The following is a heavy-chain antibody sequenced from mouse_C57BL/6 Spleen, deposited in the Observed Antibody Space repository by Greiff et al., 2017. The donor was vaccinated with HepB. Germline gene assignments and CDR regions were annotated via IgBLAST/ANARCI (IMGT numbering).Heavy chain of an antibody. CDR2: IRSKSNNYAT. CDR3: ERQGVGAPTYLYDMDH. CDR1: GFSFNTYA. D-gene: IGHD1-1*01. J-gene: IGHJ4*01. Sequence: GGGLVQPKGSLTLSCAASGFSFNTYAMNWVRQAPGKGLEWVARIRSKSNNYATYYADSVKDRFTISRDDSESMLYLQMNNLKTEDTAMYYCERQGVGAPTYLYDMDHWGQGTTVTVPS. V-gene: IGHV10-1*01.